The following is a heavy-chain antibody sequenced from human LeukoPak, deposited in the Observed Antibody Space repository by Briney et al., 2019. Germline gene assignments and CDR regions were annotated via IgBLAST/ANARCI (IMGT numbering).Heavy chain of an antibody. CDR1: GFSFSTYG. CDR2: IWNAGTNT. J-gene: IGHJ4*02. Sequence: GRSLRLSCAASGFSFSTYGMHWVRQAPGKGLEWVALIWNAGTNTYYADSVKGRFTISRDNSKNTLYLQMNSRRAEDTAVYYCVGDTPPGGDYYFDYWGQGTLVIVAS. D-gene: IGHD3-16*01. V-gene: IGHV3-33*01. CDR3: VGDTPPGGDYYFDY.